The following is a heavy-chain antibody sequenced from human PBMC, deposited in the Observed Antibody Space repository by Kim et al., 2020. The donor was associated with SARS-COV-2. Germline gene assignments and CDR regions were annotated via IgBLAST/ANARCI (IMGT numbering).Heavy chain of an antibody. CDR2: IWYDGSNK. CDR3: ARDRDTMVRGVIPLLSFDY. Sequence: GGSLRLSCAASGFTFSSYGMHWVRQAPGKGLEWVAVIWYDGSNKYYADSVKGRFTISRDNSKNTLYLQMNSLRAEDTAVYYCARDRDTMVRGVIPLLSFDYWGQGTLVTVSS. D-gene: IGHD3-10*01. J-gene: IGHJ4*02. V-gene: IGHV3-33*01. CDR1: GFTFSSYG.